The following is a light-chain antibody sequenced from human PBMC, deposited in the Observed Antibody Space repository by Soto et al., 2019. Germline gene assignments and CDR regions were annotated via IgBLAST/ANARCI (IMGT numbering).Light chain of an antibody. CDR3: MQRIEFPLT. CDR2: TVS. CDR1: QILLDSDDGNTY. Sequence: DIVMTQTPLSLTFTPGEPASISCSSSQILLDSDDGNTYLDWYLQKPGQSPQLLIYTVSYRASGVPDRFSGSGSGTDFTLKISRVEAEDVGVYYCMQRIEFPLTFGGGTKVDIK. J-gene: IGKJ4*01. V-gene: IGKV2-40*01.